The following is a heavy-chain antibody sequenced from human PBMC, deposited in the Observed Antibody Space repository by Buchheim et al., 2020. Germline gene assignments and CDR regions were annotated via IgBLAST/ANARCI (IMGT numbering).Heavy chain of an antibody. J-gene: IGHJ4*02. CDR3: TRGQRGGATH. V-gene: IGHV4-59*01. CDR1: GGSISTYY. CDR2: IYNSGSA. D-gene: IGHD1-26*01. Sequence: QVQLQESGPGLVKPSETLSLTCTVSGGSISTYYWSWIRQPPGKGLEWIGYIYNSGSANYSPSLKRRVTISVATSKNQFSLKLSSVTAADTAVYYCTRGQRGGATHWGQGTL.